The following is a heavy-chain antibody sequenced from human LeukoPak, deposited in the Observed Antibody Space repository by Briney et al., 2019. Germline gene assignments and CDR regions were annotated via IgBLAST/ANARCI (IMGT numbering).Heavy chain of an antibody. CDR1: GGSFSGYY. D-gene: IGHD5-18*01. V-gene: IGHV4-38-2*02. CDR2: IYHSGST. CDR3: ARDGLYSYGLYYFDY. J-gene: IGHJ4*02. Sequence: SETLSLTCAVYGGSFSGYYWGWIRQPPGKGLEWIGSIYHSGSTYYNPSLKSRVTISVDTSKNQFSLKLSSVTAADTAVYYCARDGLYSYGLYYFDYWGQGTLVTVSS.